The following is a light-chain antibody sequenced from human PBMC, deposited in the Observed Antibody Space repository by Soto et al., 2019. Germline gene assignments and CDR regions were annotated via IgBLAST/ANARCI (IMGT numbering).Light chain of an antibody. V-gene: IGKV3-20*01. CDR2: GAS. CDR1: QSVSSSS. Sequence: EIVLTQSPGILSLSPGERATLSCRASQSVSSSSLAWYQHKPGQAPRLLIYGASSRATGIPDRISGSGSGTDFTLTISRLEPEDFAVYYCQRHTTFGPGTKVDFK. CDR3: QRHTT. J-gene: IGKJ3*01.